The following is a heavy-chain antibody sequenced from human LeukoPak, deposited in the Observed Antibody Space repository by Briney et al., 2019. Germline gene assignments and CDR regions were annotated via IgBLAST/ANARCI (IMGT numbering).Heavy chain of an antibody. CDR1: VYTFTSYG. J-gene: IGHJ5*02. V-gene: IGHV1-18*01. D-gene: IGHD1-26*01. CDR2: ISAYNGDT. Sequence: ASVKVSCKASVYTFTSYGFSWVRQAPGQGLEWMGWISAYNGDTSDAQKFQGRVTMTTDTSTRKAYMDLRSLRSDDPAMYYCARSAGGSRRFDPWGQGPLVTVSS. CDR3: ARSAGGSRRFDP.